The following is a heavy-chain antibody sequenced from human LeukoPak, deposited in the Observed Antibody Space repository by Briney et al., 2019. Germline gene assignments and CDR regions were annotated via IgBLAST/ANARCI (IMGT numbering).Heavy chain of an antibody. V-gene: IGHV3-9*01. J-gene: IGHJ5*02. CDR1: GFTFDDYA. Sequence: GGSLRLSCAASGFTFDDYAMHWVRQAPGKGLEWVSGISWNSGSIGYADSVKGRFTISRDNAKNSLYLQMNSLRAEDTAVYYCARGGYCNSTTCYFNDWFGPWGQGTLVTVSS. CDR3: ARGGYCNSTTCYFNDWFGP. CDR2: ISWNSGSI. D-gene: IGHD2-2*01.